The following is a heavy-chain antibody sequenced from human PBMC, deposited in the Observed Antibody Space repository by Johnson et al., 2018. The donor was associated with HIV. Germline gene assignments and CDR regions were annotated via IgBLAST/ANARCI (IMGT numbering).Heavy chain of an antibody. CDR3: AREIIAAADDI. D-gene: IGHD6-13*01. CDR1: GFTFSSYG. Sequence: VQLVESGGGLAKPWGSLRLSCAASGFTFSSYGIYWVRQAPGKGLEWVSGINWNGGRTGYADSVKGRFTISRDNAKNSLYLQMNSLRAEDTAVYYCAREIIAAADDIWGQGTMVTVSS. V-gene: IGHV3-20*04. CDR2: INWNGGRT. J-gene: IGHJ3*02.